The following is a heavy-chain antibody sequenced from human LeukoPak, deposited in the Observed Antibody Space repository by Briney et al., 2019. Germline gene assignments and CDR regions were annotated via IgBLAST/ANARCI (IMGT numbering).Heavy chain of an antibody. CDR2: ISGSGGST. D-gene: IGHD3-22*01. J-gene: IGHJ4*02. Sequence: GGSLRLSCAASGFAFSSYAMSWVRQAPGKGLEWVSAISGSGGSTYYADSVKGRFTISRDSSKNTLYLQMNSLRAEDTAVYYCAKDPPPITMIVVADQGYWGQGTLVTVSS. CDR3: AKDPPPITMIVVADQGY. CDR1: GFAFSSYA. V-gene: IGHV3-23*01.